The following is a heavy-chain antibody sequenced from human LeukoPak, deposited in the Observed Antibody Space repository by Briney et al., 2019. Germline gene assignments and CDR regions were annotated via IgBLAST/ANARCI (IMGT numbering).Heavy chain of an antibody. CDR3: ARGWTEVVPAANWFDP. V-gene: IGHV3-21*01. Sequence: GRSLRLSCAASGFTFSSYSMNWVRQAPGKGLEWVSSISSSSSYIYYADSVKGRFTISRDNAKNSLYLQMNSLRAEDTAVYYCARGWTEVVPAANWFDPWGQGTLVTVSS. D-gene: IGHD2-2*01. CDR1: GFTFSSYS. J-gene: IGHJ5*02. CDR2: ISSSSSYI.